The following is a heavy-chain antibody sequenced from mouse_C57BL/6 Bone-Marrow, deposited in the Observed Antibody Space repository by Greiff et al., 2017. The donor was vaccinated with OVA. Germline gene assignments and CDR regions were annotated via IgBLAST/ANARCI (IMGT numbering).Heavy chain of an antibody. J-gene: IGHJ4*01. CDR2: INPYNGDT. Sequence: EVKLQESGPELVKPGDSVKISCKASGYSFTGYFMNWVMQSHGKSLEWIGRINPYNGDTFYNQKFKGKATLTVDKSSSTAHMELRSLTSEDSAVYYWAREGYVSRDYAMDYWGQGTSVTVSS. CDR1: GYSFTGYF. D-gene: IGHD1-1*01. V-gene: IGHV1-20*01. CDR3: AREGYVSRDYAMDY.